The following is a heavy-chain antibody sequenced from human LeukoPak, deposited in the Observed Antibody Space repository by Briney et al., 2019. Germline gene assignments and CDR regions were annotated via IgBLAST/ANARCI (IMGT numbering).Heavy chain of an antibody. V-gene: IGHV3-7*01. Sequence: GGSLGLSCAASGFTFSSYWMSWVRQAPGKGLDWVANIKQDGSEKYYVDSVKGRFTISRDNAKNSLYLQMNSLRAEDTAVYYCARDLLGYNYYYMDVWGKGTTVTVSS. CDR1: GFTFSSYW. J-gene: IGHJ6*03. CDR2: IKQDGSEK. D-gene: IGHD3-16*02. CDR3: ARDLLGYNYYYMDV.